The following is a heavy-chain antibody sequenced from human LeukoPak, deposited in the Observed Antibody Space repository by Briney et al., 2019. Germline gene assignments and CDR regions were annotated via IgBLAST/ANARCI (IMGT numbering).Heavy chain of an antibody. CDR1: GYTFTGYY. CDR2: INPNSGGT. CDR3: AREGEVGANFDY. Sequence: ASVKVSCKASGYTFTGYYMHWVRQAPGQGLEWMGWINPNSGGTNYAQKFQGRVTMTRDMSTSTVYMELSSLRSEDTAVYYCAREGEVGANFDYWGQGTLVTVSS. D-gene: IGHD1-26*01. J-gene: IGHJ4*02. V-gene: IGHV1-2*02.